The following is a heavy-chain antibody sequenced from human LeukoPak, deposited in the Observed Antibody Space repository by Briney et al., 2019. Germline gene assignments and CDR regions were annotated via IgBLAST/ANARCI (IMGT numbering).Heavy chain of an antibody. D-gene: IGHD1-26*01. V-gene: IGHV3-7*01. CDR1: GFTFSSYW. CDR3: ARVVPATVGFDFDY. CDR2: IKQDGSEK. J-gene: IGHJ4*02. Sequence: GGSLRLSCAASGFTFSSYWMSWVRQAPGKGLEWVANIKQDGSEKYYVDSVKGRFTISRDNAKNSLYLQMNSLRAEDTAVYYCARVVPATVGFDFDYWGQGTLVTVSS.